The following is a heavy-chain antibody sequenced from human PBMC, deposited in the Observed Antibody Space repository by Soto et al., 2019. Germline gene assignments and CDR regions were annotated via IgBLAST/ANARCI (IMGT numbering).Heavy chain of an antibody. D-gene: IGHD3-22*01. CDR2: IHHSETT. CDR3: ARTSYYDSTGYYNLDV. J-gene: IGHJ6*02. V-gene: IGHV4-4*02. Sequence: TSETLSLTCAVSGSTITSNNWWAWLRRSPGKGLEWIGEIHHSETTNYNPSLNSRVSISVDKSKNQFSLKLNSVNAADTADYYCARTSYYDSTGYYNLDVWGPGTTVTVSS. CDR1: GSTITSNNW.